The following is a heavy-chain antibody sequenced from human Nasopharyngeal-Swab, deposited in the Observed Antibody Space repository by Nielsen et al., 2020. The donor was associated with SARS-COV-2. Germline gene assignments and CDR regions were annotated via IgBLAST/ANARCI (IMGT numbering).Heavy chain of an antibody. CDR1: GFTFSIYW. CDR2: MNEDGSEK. Sequence: GGSLRLSCAASGFTFSIYWMTWVRQAPGRGLEWVSNMNEDGSEKNYVDSVKGRFTISRDNAKNLLYPQMNSLRAEDTAVYYCAREKDFWGGSHYFYMDVWGKGTTVTVSS. V-gene: IGHV3-7*05. D-gene: IGHD3-3*01. J-gene: IGHJ6*03. CDR3: AREKDFWGGSHYFYMDV.